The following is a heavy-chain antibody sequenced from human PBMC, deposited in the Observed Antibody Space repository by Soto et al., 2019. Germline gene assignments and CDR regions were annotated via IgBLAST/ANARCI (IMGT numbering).Heavy chain of an antibody. CDR3: ARGPRDGDYLAEYFQH. V-gene: IGHV1-69*12. J-gene: IGHJ1*01. D-gene: IGHD4-17*01. Sequence: QVQLVQSGAAVKKPGSSVKVSCKASGGTFSSYAISWVRQAPGQGLEWMGGIIPIFGTANYAQKFQGRVTITADESTSTAYMELSSLRSEDTAVYYCARGPRDGDYLAEYFQHWGQGTLVTVSS. CDR1: GGTFSSYA. CDR2: IIPIFGTA.